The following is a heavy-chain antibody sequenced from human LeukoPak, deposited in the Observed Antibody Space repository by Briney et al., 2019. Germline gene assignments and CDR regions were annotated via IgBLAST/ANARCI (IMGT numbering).Heavy chain of an antibody. D-gene: IGHD2-15*01. V-gene: IGHV1-69*06. J-gene: IGHJ3*02. CDR2: IIPIFGTA. CDR3: ARVQVVVAATRAFDI. Sequence: SVTVSFKASGGTFISYAMSGVGQAPGQGREGMGGIIPIFGTANYAQKFQGRVTITADKSTSTAYMELSSLRSEDTAVYYCARVQVVVAATRAFDIWGQGTMVTVSS. CDR1: GGTFISYA.